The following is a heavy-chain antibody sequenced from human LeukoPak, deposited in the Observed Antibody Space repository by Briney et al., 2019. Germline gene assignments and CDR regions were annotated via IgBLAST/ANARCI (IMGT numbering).Heavy chain of an antibody. V-gene: IGHV3-73*01. D-gene: IGHD6-13*01. CDR2: ITSKADSYAT. Sequence: PGGSLRLSCAASGFTFSASPIHWVRQASGKGLEWVGRITSKADSYATAYGASMKGRFAISRDDLKNTAYLQMNSLRVDDTAVYYCARVDSSSWKGLDVWGRGTTVTVSS. CDR3: ARVDSSSWKGLDV. CDR1: GFTFSASP. J-gene: IGHJ6*02.